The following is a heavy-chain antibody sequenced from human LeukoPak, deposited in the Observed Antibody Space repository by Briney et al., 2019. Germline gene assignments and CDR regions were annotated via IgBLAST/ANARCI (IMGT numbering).Heavy chain of an antibody. CDR2: IYSGGST. V-gene: IGHV3-53*01. CDR3: ARDLQV. D-gene: IGHD4-11*01. J-gene: IGHJ4*02. Sequence: GGSLRLSCAASGFTFSDYFMSWVRQAPGKGLEWVSVIYSGGSTYYADSVKGRFTISRDNSKNTLYLQMNSLRAEDTAVYYCARDLQVWGQGTLVTVSS. CDR1: GFTFSDYF.